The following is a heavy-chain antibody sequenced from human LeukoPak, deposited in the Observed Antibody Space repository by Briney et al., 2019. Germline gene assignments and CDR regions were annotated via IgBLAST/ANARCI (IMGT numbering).Heavy chain of an antibody. D-gene: IGHD3-10*01. CDR2: INVCNGNT. J-gene: IGHJ4*02. CDR1: GYTFTSYA. V-gene: IGHV1-3*01. CDR3: ARGWGPIWFGELLPDY. Sequence: GASVTVSCKASGYTFTSYAMHWVRQAPGPRLEWMGWINVCNGNTKYSQKFQGRVTITRATSASTAYMKLSSLRSEDTAVYYCARGWGPIWFGELLPDYWGQGTLVTVSS.